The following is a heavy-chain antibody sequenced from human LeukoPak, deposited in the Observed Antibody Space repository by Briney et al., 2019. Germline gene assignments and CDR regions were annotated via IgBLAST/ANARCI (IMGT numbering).Heavy chain of an antibody. CDR2: IYHSGST. J-gene: IGHJ3*02. CDR1: GYSISSGYY. V-gene: IGHV4-38-2*02. CDR3: AIAGYYYGSGIIPTDAFDI. Sequence: SETLSLTCTVSGYSISSGYYWGWIRQPPGKGLEWIGSIYHSGSTYYNPSLKSRVTISVDTSKNQFSLKLSSVTAADTAVYYCAIAGYYYGSGIIPTDAFDIWGQGTMVTVSS. D-gene: IGHD3-10*01.